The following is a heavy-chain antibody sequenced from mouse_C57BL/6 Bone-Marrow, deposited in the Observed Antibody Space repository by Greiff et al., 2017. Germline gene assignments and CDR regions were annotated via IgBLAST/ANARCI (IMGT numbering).Heavy chain of an antibody. D-gene: IGHD3-3*01. CDR1: GYTFTDYN. CDR2: INPNNGGT. CDR3: ARWGRRVGRWYFDV. Sequence: EVQLQQSGPELVKPGASVKMSCKASGYTFTDYNMHWVKQSHGKSLEWIGYINPNNGGTSYNQKFKGKATLTVNKSSSTAYMELRSLTSEDSAVYYCARWGRRVGRWYFDVWGTGTTVTVSS. J-gene: IGHJ1*03. V-gene: IGHV1-22*01.